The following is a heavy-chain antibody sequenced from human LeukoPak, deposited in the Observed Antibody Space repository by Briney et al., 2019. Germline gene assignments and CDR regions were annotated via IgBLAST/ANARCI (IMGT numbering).Heavy chain of an antibody. Sequence: ASVKVSCKASGYTFTGYGISWVRQAPGQGLEWMGWISAYNGNTNYAQKLQGRVTMTTDTSTSTAYMELRSLRSDDTAVYYCARETEGLGSGSYHQYYYYYYYMDVWGKGTTVTVSS. D-gene: IGHD3-10*01. V-gene: IGHV1-18*01. CDR2: ISAYNGNT. J-gene: IGHJ6*03. CDR3: ARETEGLGSGSYHQYYYYYYYMDV. CDR1: GYTFTGYG.